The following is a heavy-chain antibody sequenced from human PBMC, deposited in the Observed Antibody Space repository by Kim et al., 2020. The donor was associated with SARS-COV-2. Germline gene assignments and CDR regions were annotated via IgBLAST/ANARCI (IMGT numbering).Heavy chain of an antibody. CDR2: ISSSSSYI. D-gene: IGHD3-10*02. V-gene: IGHV3-21*01. CDR1: GFTFSSYS. Sequence: GGSLRLSCAASGFTFSSYSMNWVRQAPGKGLEWVSSISSSSSYIYYADSVKGRFTISRDNAKNSLYLQMNSLRAEDTAVYYCARVFRDTSRSYGAFDSWGRGTMVTVSS. CDR3: ARVFRDTSRSYGAFDS. J-gene: IGHJ3*02.